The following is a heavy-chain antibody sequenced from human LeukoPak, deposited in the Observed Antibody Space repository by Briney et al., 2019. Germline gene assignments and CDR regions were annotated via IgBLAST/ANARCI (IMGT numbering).Heavy chain of an antibody. CDR1: GLTVSRNY. CDR2: IYSGGNT. D-gene: IGHD4-17*01. CDR3: ARVSGDYTYYFDY. J-gene: IGHJ4*02. Sequence: PGGSLRLSCAASGLTVSRNYMSCVRQAPGKGLEWVSVIYSGGNTYYADSVKGRFTISRDNSKNTLYLQMNSLRAEDTAVYYCARVSGDYTYYFDYWGQGTLVTVSS. V-gene: IGHV3-66*01.